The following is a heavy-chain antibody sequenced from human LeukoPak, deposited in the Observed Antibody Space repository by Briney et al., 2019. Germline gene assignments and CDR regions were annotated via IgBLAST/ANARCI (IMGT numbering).Heavy chain of an antibody. CDR1: GGSISSYY. J-gene: IGHJ6*03. V-gene: IGHV4-4*07. CDR3: ARDSTDSSGYYYPTSYYYMDV. D-gene: IGHD3-22*01. Sequence: PSETLSLTCTVSGGSISSYYWSWIRQPAGKGLEWIGRIYTSGSTNYNPSLKSRVTMSVDTSKNQFSLKLSSVTAADTAVYYCARDSTDSSGYYYPTSYYYMDVWGKGTTVTVSS. CDR2: IYTSGST.